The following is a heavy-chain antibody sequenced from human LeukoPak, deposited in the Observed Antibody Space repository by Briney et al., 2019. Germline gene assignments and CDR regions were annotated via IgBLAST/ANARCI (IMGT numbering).Heavy chain of an antibody. CDR1: GFTFSDYY. CDR3: ARERMVRGVMTTDAFHI. J-gene: IGHJ3*02. V-gene: IGHV3-11*01. CDR2: ISSSDNTI. Sequence: GGSLRLSCAASGFTFSDYYMSWIRQAPGQGLEWLSCISSSDNTIYDADFVKGRFTISRDNPKNSLYLQMNSLRAEDTAVYYCARERMVRGVMTTDAFHIWGQGTMVTVSS. D-gene: IGHD3-10*01.